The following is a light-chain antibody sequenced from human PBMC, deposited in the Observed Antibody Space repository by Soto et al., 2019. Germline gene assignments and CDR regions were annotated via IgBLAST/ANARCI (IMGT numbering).Light chain of an antibody. CDR3: QHFGRSPLT. Sequence: EIVLTQSPGTLSLSPGERGTLSCRASQSVSSGYLAWYQQKPGQAPRLLIYDASSRATGIPDRFSGSGSGTDFSLTISRLEPEDFAVYYCQHFGRSPLTFGGGTKVDIK. CDR2: DAS. V-gene: IGKV3-20*01. J-gene: IGKJ4*01. CDR1: QSVSSGY.